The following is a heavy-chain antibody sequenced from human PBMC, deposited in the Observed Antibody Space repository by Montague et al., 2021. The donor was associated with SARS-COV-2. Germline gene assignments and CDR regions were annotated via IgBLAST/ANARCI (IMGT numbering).Heavy chain of an antibody. D-gene: IGHD3-10*01. CDR1: GGSISSNNW. J-gene: IGHJ4*02. CDR2: IYHSGRT. CDR3: ARDASCGSRFDY. V-gene: IGHV4-4*02. Sequence: SETLSLTCAVSGGSISSNNWWSWVRPPPGKVLEWIGEIYHSGRTYYNPSLKSRVIISVDKSKNQFSLKMSSVTAADTAVYYCARDASCGSRFDYWGQGTLVTVSS.